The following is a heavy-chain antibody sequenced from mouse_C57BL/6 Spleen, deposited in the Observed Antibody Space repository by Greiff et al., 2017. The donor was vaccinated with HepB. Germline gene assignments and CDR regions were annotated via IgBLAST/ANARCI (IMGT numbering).Heavy chain of an antibody. V-gene: IGHV5-9*01. Sequence: EVHLVESGGGLVKPGGSLKLSCAASGFTFSSYTMSWVRQTPEKRLEWVATISGGGGNTYYPDSVKGRFTISRDNDKNTLYLQMSSLRSEDTALYYCARHEGYYFDYWGQGTTLTVSS. CDR3: ARHEGYYFDY. CDR2: ISGGGGNT. J-gene: IGHJ2*01. CDR1: GFTFSSYT.